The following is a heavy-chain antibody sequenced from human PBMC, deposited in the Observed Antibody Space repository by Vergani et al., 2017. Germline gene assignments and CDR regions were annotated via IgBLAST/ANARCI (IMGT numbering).Heavy chain of an antibody. D-gene: IGHD3-22*01. CDR3: AKDHPYYYDSSGS. CDR2: ISGSGGST. CDR1: GFSFSSYA. Sequence: EVQLLESGGGLVQPGGSLRLSCAASGFSFSSYAMGWVRQAPGEGLEWVSAISGSGGSTYYADSVKGRFTISRDNSKNTLFLQMNSLRAEDTAVYYCAKDHPYYYDSSGSWGQGTLVTVSS. J-gene: IGHJ4*02. V-gene: IGHV3-23*01.